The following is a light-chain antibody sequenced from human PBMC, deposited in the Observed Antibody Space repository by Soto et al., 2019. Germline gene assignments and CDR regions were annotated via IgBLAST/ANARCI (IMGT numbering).Light chain of an antibody. V-gene: IGLV1-40*01. CDR1: SSNIGSFYD. CDR3: QSYDNSLSHVV. CDR2: GDN. Sequence: QSVLTQPPSVSGAPGQRVTIPCTGSSSNIGSFYDVHWYQQLPGTVPKLLIYGDNNRPAGVPDPFSGSKSGTAAALAITGLQAEDEVGYYVQSYDNSLSHVVLGGGTKLTVL. J-gene: IGLJ2*01.